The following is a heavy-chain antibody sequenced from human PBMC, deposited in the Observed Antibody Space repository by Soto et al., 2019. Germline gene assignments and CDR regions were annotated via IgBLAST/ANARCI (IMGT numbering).Heavy chain of an antibody. CDR2: ISGYNGNT. J-gene: IGHJ6*03. CDR1: GYTFRSYG. CDR3: AKADSNYAGRFSYYYMDV. Sequence: QVQLVQSGTEVKKPGASVKVSCKASGYTFRSYGISWVRQAPGQGPEWMGRISGYNGNTHYPQKFQGKVTMTTDTSTSTAYMELRSLRSDDTAVYYCAKADSNYAGRFSYYYMDVWGNGTLVTVSS. D-gene: IGHD4-4*01. V-gene: IGHV1-18*01.